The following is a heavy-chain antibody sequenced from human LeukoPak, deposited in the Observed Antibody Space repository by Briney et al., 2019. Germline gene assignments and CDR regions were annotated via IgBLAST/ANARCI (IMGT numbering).Heavy chain of an antibody. V-gene: IGHV3-7*03. Sequence: PGGSLRLSCAASGFTFNSYWMSWVRQAPGKGLEWVANINQDGSEKYYVHSVKGRFPISRDNAKNSLYLQMNSLRAEDTAVYYCAKIPGADAFDIWGQGTMVTVSS. CDR2: INQDGSEK. CDR1: GFTFNSYW. J-gene: IGHJ3*02. CDR3: AKIPGADAFDI. D-gene: IGHD3-10*01.